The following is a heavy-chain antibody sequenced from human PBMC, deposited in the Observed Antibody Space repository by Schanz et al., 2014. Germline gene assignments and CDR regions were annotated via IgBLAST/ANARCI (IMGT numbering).Heavy chain of an antibody. CDR2: ISYHGSER. J-gene: IGHJ4*02. CDR3: AKSYDTSGYSGFDY. V-gene: IGHV3-30*18. D-gene: IGHD3-22*01. Sequence: VQLVESGGGLIQPGGSVRLSCAVSGFSFSDYGMHWVRQAPGRGLEWVAVISYHGSERYYADSVKGRFTISRDNSKNTLYLQMNSLRTEDTAVYFCAKSYDTSGYSGFDYWGQGTLVTVSS. CDR1: GFSFSDYG.